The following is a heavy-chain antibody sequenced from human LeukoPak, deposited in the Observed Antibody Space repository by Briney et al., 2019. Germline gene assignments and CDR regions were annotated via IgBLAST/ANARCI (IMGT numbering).Heavy chain of an antibody. CDR1: GFAFSSYW. J-gene: IGHJ4*02. CDR3: ARGPLWFGKTIFDY. CDR2: IKQDGSEK. V-gene: IGHV3-7*03. D-gene: IGHD3-10*01. Sequence: PGGSLRLSCAAAGFAFSSYWMSWVRQAPGKGLEWVANIKQDGSEKYYVDSVKGRFTISRDNAKNSLYLQMNSLRAEDTAVYYCARGPLWFGKTIFDYWGQGTLVTVSS.